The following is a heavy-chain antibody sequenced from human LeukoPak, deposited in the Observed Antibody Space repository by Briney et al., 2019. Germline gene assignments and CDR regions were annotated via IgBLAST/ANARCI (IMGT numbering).Heavy chain of an antibody. Sequence: SETLSLTCTVSGGSISSGDYYWSWIRQPPGKGLEWIGYIYYSGSTYYNPSLKSRVTISVDTSKNQFSLELSSVTAADTAVYYCARVAPAFYCSSTSCQSYLFDYWGQGTLVTVSS. CDR3: ARVAPAFYCSSTSCQSYLFDY. D-gene: IGHD2-2*01. V-gene: IGHV4-30-4*01. J-gene: IGHJ4*02. CDR1: GGSISSGDYY. CDR2: IYYSGST.